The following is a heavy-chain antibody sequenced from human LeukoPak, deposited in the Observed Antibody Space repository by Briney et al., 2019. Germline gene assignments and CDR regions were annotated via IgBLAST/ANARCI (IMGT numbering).Heavy chain of an antibody. J-gene: IGHJ4*02. CDR3: VRGVEY. V-gene: IGHV3-7*04. Sequence: GGSLRLSCEVSGFTFSTSWMSWVRQAPGQGLEWVANINQDEGHKDYVDSVKGRFTVSRDNAKNSLYLQMNRLRVDDTAMYFCVRGVEYWGQGTPVTVSS. CDR2: INQDEGHK. CDR1: GFTFSTSW.